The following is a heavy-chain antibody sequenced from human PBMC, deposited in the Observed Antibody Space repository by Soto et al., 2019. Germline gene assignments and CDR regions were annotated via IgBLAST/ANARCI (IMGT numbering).Heavy chain of an antibody. Sequence: EVQLLESGGGLVQPGGSLRLSCVGSGFFFSSYTMTWVRQAPGKGLEWVSSFSATSENTYYADSVRGRFTISRDNSKNTLLLRMNSPTAEDTAMYYCANARGRPWVRLPFASWGQGSLVSVSS. V-gene: IGHV3-23*01. CDR3: ANARGRPWVRLPFAS. CDR1: GFFFSSYT. J-gene: IGHJ4*02. D-gene: IGHD1-26*01. CDR2: FSATSENT.